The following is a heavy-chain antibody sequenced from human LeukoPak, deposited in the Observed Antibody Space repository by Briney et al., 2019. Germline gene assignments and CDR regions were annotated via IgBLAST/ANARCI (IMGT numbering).Heavy chain of an antibody. D-gene: IGHD2-2*01. J-gene: IGHJ4*02. Sequence: GGSLRLSCAASGFTFSSYAMSWVRQAPGKGLEWVAFIRYDGSNKYYADSVKGRFTISRDNSKNTLYLQMNSLRAEDTAVYYRAKDVYALSTSHFDYWGQGTLVTVSS. CDR1: GFTFSSYA. CDR3: AKDVYALSTSHFDY. V-gene: IGHV3-30*02. CDR2: IRYDGSNK.